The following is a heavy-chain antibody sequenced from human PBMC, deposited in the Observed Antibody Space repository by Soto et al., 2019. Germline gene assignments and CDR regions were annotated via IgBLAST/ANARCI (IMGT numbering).Heavy chain of an antibody. J-gene: IGHJ4*02. CDR3: ARGGYSYGAMYYFDY. V-gene: IGHV1-46*01. Sequence: ASVKVSCKASGYTFTSYYMHWVRQAPGQGLEWMGIISPSGGSTSYAQKFQGRVTMTRDTSTSTVYMELSSLRSEDTAVYYCARGGYSYGAMYYFDYWGQGTLVTVSS. CDR1: GYTFTSYY. CDR2: ISPSGGST. D-gene: IGHD5-18*01.